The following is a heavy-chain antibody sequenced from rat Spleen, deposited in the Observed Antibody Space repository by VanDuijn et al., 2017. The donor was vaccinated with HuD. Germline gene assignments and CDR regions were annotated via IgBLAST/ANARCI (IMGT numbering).Heavy chain of an antibody. Sequence: EVQLVESGGGLVQPGRSLKVSCAASGFTFRNFDMAWVRQDPTKGLEWVASISPSGVTYYRDSVKGRFTVSRENAKSTLSLQMDSLRSEDTATYYCVRRHYGYTDYFDYWGQGVMVTVSS. D-gene: IGHD1-9*01. CDR1: GFTFRNFD. J-gene: IGHJ2*01. CDR3: VRRHYGYTDYFDY. V-gene: IGHV5-25*01. CDR2: ISPSGVT.